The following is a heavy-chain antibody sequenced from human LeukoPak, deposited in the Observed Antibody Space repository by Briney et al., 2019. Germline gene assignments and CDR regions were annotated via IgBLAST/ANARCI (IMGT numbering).Heavy chain of an antibody. V-gene: IGHV1-69*04. Sequence: GASVKVSCKASGGTFSSYAISWVRQAPGQGLEWMGRIIPILGIANYAQKFQGRVTITADKSTSTAYMELSSLRSEDTAVYYCASDPDPRRCSSTSCYTDNAFDIWGQGTMVTVSS. J-gene: IGHJ3*02. D-gene: IGHD2-2*02. CDR3: ASDPDPRRCSSTSCYTDNAFDI. CDR2: IIPILGIA. CDR1: GGTFSSYA.